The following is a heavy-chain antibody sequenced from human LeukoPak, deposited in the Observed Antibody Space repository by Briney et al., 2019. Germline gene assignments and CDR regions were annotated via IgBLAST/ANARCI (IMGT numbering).Heavy chain of an antibody. J-gene: IGHJ6*04. D-gene: IGHD2-15*01. CDR2: ISYDGSNK. CDR3: AKDLSSGSMDV. CDR1: GFTFSSYG. Sequence: GRSLRLSCAASGFTFSSYGMNWVRQAPGKGLEWVAVISYDGSNKYYADSVKGRFTISRDNSKNTLYLQMNSLRAEDTAVYYCAKDLSSGSMDVWGKGTTVTVSS. V-gene: IGHV3-30*18.